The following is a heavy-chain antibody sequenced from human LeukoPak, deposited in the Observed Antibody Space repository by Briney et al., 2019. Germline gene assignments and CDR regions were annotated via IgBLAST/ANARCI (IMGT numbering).Heavy chain of an antibody. CDR2: VNSDGGST. V-gene: IGHV3-74*01. J-gene: IGHJ3*02. D-gene: IGHD1-26*01. CDR1: GFTFSNHW. CDR3: AGDGSPPEALGDAFDI. Sequence: GGSLRLSCVASGFTFSNHWMHWVRRAPGKGLVWVSRVNSDGGSTRYADSVQGRFTISRDNAKNTLYLQMNSLRAGDTAVYYCAGDGSPPEALGDAFDICGQGTMVTVSS.